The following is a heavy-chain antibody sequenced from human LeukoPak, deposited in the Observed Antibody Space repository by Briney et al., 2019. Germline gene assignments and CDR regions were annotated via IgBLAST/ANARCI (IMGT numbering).Heavy chain of an antibody. Sequence: GGSLRLSCAASGFTFSSYGMHWVRQAPGKGLEWVTIISYDGSNKYYADSVKGRFTISRDNSKNTLYLQMNSLRAEDTAVYYCAKEYSYGSVLNYWGQGTLVTVSS. J-gene: IGHJ4*02. CDR1: GFTFSSYG. V-gene: IGHV3-30*18. CDR3: AKEYSYGSVLNY. D-gene: IGHD5-18*01. CDR2: ISYDGSNK.